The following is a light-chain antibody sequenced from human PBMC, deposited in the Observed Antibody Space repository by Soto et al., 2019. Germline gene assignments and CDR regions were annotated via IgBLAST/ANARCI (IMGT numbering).Light chain of an antibody. CDR2: DAS. V-gene: IGKV1-33*01. J-gene: IGKJ3*01. CDR1: QDISKY. CDR3: QQFDNLPRT. Sequence: DIQMTQSPSSLSASVGDRVTITCQASQDISKYLNWYQQKPGRAPKLLIYDASNLQTGVPSRFSGSGSGTDFTFSISSLQSEDIATYYCQQFDNLPRTFGPGTKVDIK.